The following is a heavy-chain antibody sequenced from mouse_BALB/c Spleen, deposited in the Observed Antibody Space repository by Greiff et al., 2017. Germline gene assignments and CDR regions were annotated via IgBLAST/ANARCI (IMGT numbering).Heavy chain of an antibody. V-gene: IGHV5-17*02. D-gene: IGHD1-2*01. CDR1: GFTFSSFG. CDR2: ISSGSSTI. CDR3: ARSHYGNYFDY. Sequence: EVHLVESGGGLVQPGGSRKLSCAASGFTFSSFGMHWVRQAPEKGLEWVAYISSGSSTIYYADTVKGRFTISRDNPKNTLFLQMTSLRSEDTAMYYCARSHYGNYFDYWGQGTTLTVSS. J-gene: IGHJ2*01.